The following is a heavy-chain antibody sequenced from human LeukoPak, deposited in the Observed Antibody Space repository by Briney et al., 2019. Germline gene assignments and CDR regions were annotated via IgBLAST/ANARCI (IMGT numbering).Heavy chain of an antibody. CDR1: GSTFSRYF. CDR2: INEYSDHT. V-gene: IGHV3-23*01. J-gene: IGHJ4*02. D-gene: IGHD6-13*01. Sequence: GGSLRLSCVVSGSTFSRYFLSWVRQAPGKGLEWVSSINEYSDHTYYTDSVKGRFTIFRDNSKNTLYLQMSSLRAEDTAVYYCARDYSQGTSSWYSPFDYWGQGTLVTVSS. CDR3: ARDYSQGTSSWYSPFDY.